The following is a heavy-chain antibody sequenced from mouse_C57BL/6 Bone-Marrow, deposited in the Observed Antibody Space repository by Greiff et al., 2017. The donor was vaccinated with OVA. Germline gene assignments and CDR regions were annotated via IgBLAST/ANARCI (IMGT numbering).Heavy chain of an antibody. D-gene: IGHD6-1*01. V-gene: IGHV1-54*01. CDR2: INPGSGGT. Sequence: VQLQQSGAELVRPGTSVKVSCKASGYAFTNYLIEWVKQRPGQGLEWIGVINPGSGGTNYNGKFKGKATLTADKSSSTAYMQLSSLTSEDSAVYFCARGGHRAYWGQGTLVTVSA. CDR1: GYAFTNYL. CDR3: ARGGHRAY. J-gene: IGHJ3*01.